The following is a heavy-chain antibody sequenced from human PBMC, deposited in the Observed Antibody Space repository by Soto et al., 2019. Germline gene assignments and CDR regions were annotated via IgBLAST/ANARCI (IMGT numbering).Heavy chain of an antibody. J-gene: IGHJ5*02. CDR2: ISYDGSNK. V-gene: IGHV3-30*18. Sequence: QVQLVESGGGVVQPGRSLRLSCVASGFTFSSYGMHWVRQAPGKGLEWVAVISYDGSNKYYADSVKGRFTISRDNSKNTLYLQMNSLRAEDTAVYYCAKEGAAAASPNNWFDPWGQGTLVTVSS. D-gene: IGHD6-13*01. CDR3: AKEGAAAASPNNWFDP. CDR1: GFTFSSYG.